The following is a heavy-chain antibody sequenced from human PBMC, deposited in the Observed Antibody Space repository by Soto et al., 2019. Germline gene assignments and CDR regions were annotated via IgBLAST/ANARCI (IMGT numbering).Heavy chain of an antibody. J-gene: IGHJ4*02. CDR3: ARHATGGTYPLDY. CDR2: VYYTGST. V-gene: IGHV4-59*08. Sequence: SETLSLTCTVSGGSISGSYWSWIRQPPGKGLEWIAHVYYTGSTDYNPSLQSRLTISVDTSKTQFSLRVSSVTAADTAVYYCARHATGGTYPLDYWGQGTQVTVSS. D-gene: IGHD1-26*01. CDR1: GGSISGSY.